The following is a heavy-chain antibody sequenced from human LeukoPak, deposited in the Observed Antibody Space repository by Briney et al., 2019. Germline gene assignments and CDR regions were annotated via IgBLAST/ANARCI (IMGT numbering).Heavy chain of an antibody. Sequence: PGGSLRLSCAASGFTFSNYAMSWVRQAPGKGLEWVSTLSGTGGSTYYADSVKGRFTISRDNSKNTLYLQMNSLRAEDTAVYYCARDLLHSSSSIGGYWGQGTLVTVSS. D-gene: IGHD6-6*01. CDR2: LSGTGGST. CDR3: ARDLLHSSSSIGGY. J-gene: IGHJ4*02. V-gene: IGHV3-23*01. CDR1: GFTFSNYA.